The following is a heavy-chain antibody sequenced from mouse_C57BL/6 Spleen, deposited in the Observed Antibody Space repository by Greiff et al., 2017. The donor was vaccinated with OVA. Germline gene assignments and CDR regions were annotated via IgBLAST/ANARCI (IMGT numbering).Heavy chain of an antibody. Sequence: EVQLQQSGPELVKPGASVKIPCKASGYTFTDYNMDWVKQSHGKSLEWIGDINPNNGGTIYNQKFKGKATLTVDKSSSTAYRELRSLTSEDTAVYDCARSPAYYSNYDAMDYWGQGTSVTVSS. CDR3: ARSPAYYSNYDAMDY. CDR1: GYTFTDYN. J-gene: IGHJ4*01. D-gene: IGHD2-5*01. V-gene: IGHV1-18*01. CDR2: INPNNGGT.